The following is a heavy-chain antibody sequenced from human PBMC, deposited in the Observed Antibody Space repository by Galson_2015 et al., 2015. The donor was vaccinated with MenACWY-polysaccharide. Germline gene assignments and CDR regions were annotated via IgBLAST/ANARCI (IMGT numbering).Heavy chain of an antibody. CDR3: AHTRWQQLGRFYLDF. CDR2: IYWDDDK. CDR1: GFSLRISGVG. D-gene: IGHD6-13*01. J-gene: IGHJ4*02. Sequence: PALVKPTQTLTLTCDFSGFSLRISGVGVGWIRQPPGKALEWLVVIYWDDDKFYSPSLKSRVTITKDTSKNQVVLTLTNVDIADTGTYYCAHTRWQQLGRFYLDFWGQGALVTVSS. V-gene: IGHV2-5*02.